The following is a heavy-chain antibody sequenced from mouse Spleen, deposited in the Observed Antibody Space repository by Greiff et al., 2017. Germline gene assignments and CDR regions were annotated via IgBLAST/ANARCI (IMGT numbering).Heavy chain of an antibody. D-gene: IGHD2-3*01. CDR3: ARVSDGYYQAWFAY. Sequence: QVQLQQPGAELVKPGASVKMSCKASGYTFTSYWITWVKQRPGQGLEWIGDIYPGSGSTNYNEKFKSKATLTVDTSSSTAYMQLSSLTSEDSAVYYCARVSDGYYQAWFAYWGQGTLVTVSA. J-gene: IGHJ3*01. CDR1: GYTFTSYW. V-gene: IGHV1-55*01. CDR2: IYPGSGST.